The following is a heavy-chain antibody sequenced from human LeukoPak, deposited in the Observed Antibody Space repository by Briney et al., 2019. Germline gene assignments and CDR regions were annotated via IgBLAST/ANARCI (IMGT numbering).Heavy chain of an antibody. CDR3: ATSRTFDY. CDR2: ISSSSSYI. D-gene: IGHD1-1*01. Sequence: PGGSLRLSCAASGFTFSSYSMNWVRQAPGKGLEWVSSISSSSSYIYYADSVKGRFTISRDNTKNTLYLQMNSLRAEDTAMYYCATSRTFDYWGQGTLVTVSS. CDR1: GFTFSSYS. J-gene: IGHJ4*02. V-gene: IGHV3-21*06.